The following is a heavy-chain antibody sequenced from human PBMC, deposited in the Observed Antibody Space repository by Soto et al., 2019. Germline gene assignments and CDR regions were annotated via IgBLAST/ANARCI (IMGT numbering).Heavy chain of an antibody. J-gene: IGHJ4*02. V-gene: IGHV1-46*03. Sequence: ASVKVSCKASGYTFTSYGISWVRQAPGQGLEWMGIIKPSGGSTSYAQKFQGRVTMTRDTSTNTVYMELSSLRSEDTAMYFCASDSSSWVFDKWGQGTLVTVSS. D-gene: IGHD6-13*01. CDR2: IKPSGGST. CDR3: ASDSSSWVFDK. CDR1: GYTFTSYG.